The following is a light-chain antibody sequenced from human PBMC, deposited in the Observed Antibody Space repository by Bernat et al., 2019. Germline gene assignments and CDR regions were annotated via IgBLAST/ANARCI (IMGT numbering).Light chain of an antibody. V-gene: IGKV1-8*01. CDR3: QQLYSSPWT. J-gene: IGKJ1*01. CDR1: QGIGSY. Sequence: AIRTTQSPSSLSASRGDRVNITCRASQGIGSYLAWYQHKPGKAPKLLIYAASILQSGVPSRFSGSGSETEFTLTISSLQPEDFATYSCQQLYSSPWTFGQGTKVVFK. CDR2: AAS.